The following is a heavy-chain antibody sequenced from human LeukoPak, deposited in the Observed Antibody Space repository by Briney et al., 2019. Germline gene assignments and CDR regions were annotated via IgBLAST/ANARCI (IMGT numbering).Heavy chain of an antibody. CDR2: IYYSGST. D-gene: IGHD3-10*01. J-gene: IGHJ6*03. CDR1: GGSFSGYY. V-gene: IGHV4-34*01. Sequence: SETLSLTCAVYGGSFSGYYWGWIRQPPGKGLEWIGNIYYSGSTYYNSSLKSRLTISVDTSKNQFSLKLSSVTAADTAVYYCASVRRGFGDLSKYYSYYYMDVWGKGTTVTISS. CDR3: ASVRRGFGDLSKYYSYYYMDV.